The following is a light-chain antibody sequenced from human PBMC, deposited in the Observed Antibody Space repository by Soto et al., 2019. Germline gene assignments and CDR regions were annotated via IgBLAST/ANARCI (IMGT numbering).Light chain of an antibody. CDR3: QQCNNWPRT. CDR2: GAS. CDR1: QSVSNN. V-gene: IGKV3-15*01. Sequence: EIVMTQSPATLSVSPGESATLSCRASQSVSNNLAWYQQKPGQAPRLLIYGASTRATGIPVRFSGSGSGTEFTLTISSLQAEDFAVYYCQQCNNWPRTFGQGTKLDIK. J-gene: IGKJ1*01.